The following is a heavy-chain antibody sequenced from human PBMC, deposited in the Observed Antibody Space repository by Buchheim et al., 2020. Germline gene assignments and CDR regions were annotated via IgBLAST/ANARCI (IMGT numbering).Heavy chain of an antibody. J-gene: IGHJ4*02. Sequence: QVQVVESGGGVVQPGRSLRLSCAASGFTFSSYGMHWVRQAPGKGLEWLSLISYHGSHKFYADSVKGRFTISRDDSKSTLYLQMDSLRPEDTAVYYCAKDYCGGDCYVDYWGQGTL. CDR2: ISYHGSHK. CDR3: AKDYCGGDCYVDY. CDR1: GFTFSSYG. D-gene: IGHD2-21*02. V-gene: IGHV3-30*18.